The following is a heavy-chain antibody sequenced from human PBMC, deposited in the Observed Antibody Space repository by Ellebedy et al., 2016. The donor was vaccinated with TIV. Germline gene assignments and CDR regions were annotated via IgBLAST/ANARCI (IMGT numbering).Heavy chain of an antibody. Sequence: GESLKISCAASGFTFSSFAMSWVRQTPGKGLEWVSALSNTGGTVYYADFVQGRCTISRDNSKNTLYLQMNSLRAEDTAVYYCAKEDGSGYYPNYSYYGMDVWGQGTTVTVSS. CDR2: LSNTGGTV. CDR3: AKEDGSGYYPNYSYYGMDV. J-gene: IGHJ6*02. V-gene: IGHV3-23*01. CDR1: GFTFSSFA. D-gene: IGHD3-22*01.